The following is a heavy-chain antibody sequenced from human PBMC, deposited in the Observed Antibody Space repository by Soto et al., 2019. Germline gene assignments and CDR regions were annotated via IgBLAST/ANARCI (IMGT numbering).Heavy chain of an antibody. Sequence: PSETLSLTCSVSGDSVSSASYSWAWIRQPPGKGLEWIGYIYYSGYTSYSPSLKSRVTISLDKSKNHFSLKLSSVIAADTAVYYCARAHDSNGYYYDYWSQGSLVTVS. J-gene: IGHJ4*02. CDR1: GDSVSSASYS. CDR3: ARAHDSNGYYYDY. CDR2: IYYSGYT. V-gene: IGHV4-61*03. D-gene: IGHD3-22*01.